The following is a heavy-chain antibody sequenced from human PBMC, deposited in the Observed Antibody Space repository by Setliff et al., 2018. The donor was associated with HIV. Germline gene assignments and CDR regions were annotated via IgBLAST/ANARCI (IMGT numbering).Heavy chain of an antibody. J-gene: IGHJ4*02. CDR2: INPNSGGT. Sequence: GASVKVSCKASGYTFTSYAMHWVRQAPGQGLEWMGWINPNSGGTNYAQKFQGWVTMTRDTSISTAYMELSRLRSDDTAVYYCARGGVLRYFDWLHQGHRDYFDYWGQGTLVTVSS. CDR1: GYTFTSYA. V-gene: IGHV1-2*04. CDR3: ARGGVLRYFDWLHQGHRDYFDY. D-gene: IGHD3-9*01.